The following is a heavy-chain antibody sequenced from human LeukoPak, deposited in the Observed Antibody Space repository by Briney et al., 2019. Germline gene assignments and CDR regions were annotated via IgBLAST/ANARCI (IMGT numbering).Heavy chain of an antibody. V-gene: IGHV3-53*01. J-gene: IGHJ5*02. D-gene: IGHD5-12*01. CDR3: ARDAGNSGYGCDL. CDR2: IYSGGST. Sequence: GGSLRLSCAASGFTVSSNYMSWVRQAPGKGLEWVSVIYSGGSTYYADSVKGRFTISRDNARNSLYLQMNNLRGEDTAIYYCARDAGNSGYGCDLWGQGTLVTVSS. CDR1: GFTVSSNY.